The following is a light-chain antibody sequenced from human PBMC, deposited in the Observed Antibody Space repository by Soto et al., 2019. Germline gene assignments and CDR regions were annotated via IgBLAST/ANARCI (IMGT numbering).Light chain of an antibody. CDR2: AAS. CDR3: QQLYDYPIT. J-gene: IGKJ5*01. CDR1: QGINSY. Sequence: DIQLTQSPSFLSASVGDRVTITCRASQGINSYLAWYQQKSRKAPKLLIYAASTWQSRVPSRFSGSGSGTEFTLTINSLQPEDFATYYCQQLYDYPITFGQGTRLEIK. V-gene: IGKV1-9*01.